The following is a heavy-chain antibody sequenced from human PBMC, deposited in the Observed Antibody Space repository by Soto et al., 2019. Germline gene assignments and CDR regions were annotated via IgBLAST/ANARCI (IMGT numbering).Heavy chain of an antibody. J-gene: IGHJ5*02. CDR2: INPNSGGT. CDR3: ARVAHNSDSSGYYPYL. Sequence: ASVKVSCKASGYTFTGYYMHWVRQAPGQGLEWMGWINPNSGGTNCAQKFQGRVTMTRDTSISTAYMELSRLRSDDTAVYYCARVAHNSDSSGYYPYLWGQGTLVTVSS. V-gene: IGHV1-2*02. D-gene: IGHD3-22*01. CDR1: GYTFTGYY.